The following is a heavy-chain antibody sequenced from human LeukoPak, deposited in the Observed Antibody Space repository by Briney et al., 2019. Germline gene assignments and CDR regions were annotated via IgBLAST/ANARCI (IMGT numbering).Heavy chain of an antibody. Sequence: ASVKVSCKVSGYSFTSNYIHWVRQAPGQGLEWMGMIYPRDGSTSYAQRFQDRVTITRDTSASTAYMELSSLRSEDTAVYYCARGKPGYSSSWPFDYWGQGTLVTVSS. CDR1: GYSFTSNY. CDR2: IYPRDGST. J-gene: IGHJ4*02. CDR3: ARGKPGYSSSWPFDY. V-gene: IGHV1-46*01. D-gene: IGHD6-13*01.